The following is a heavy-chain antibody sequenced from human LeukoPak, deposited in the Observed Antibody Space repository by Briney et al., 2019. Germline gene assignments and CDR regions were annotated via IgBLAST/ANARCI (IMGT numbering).Heavy chain of an antibody. CDR1: GYTFTSYA. V-gene: IGHV7-4-1*02. Sequence: ASVKVSCKASGYTFTSYAMNWVRQAPGQGLKWMGWINTNTGNPTYAQGFTGRFVFSLDTSVSTAYLQISSLKAEDTAVYYCARYYYDSSGYYYAFDIWGQGTMVTVSS. CDR3: ARYYYDSSGYYYAFDI. J-gene: IGHJ3*02. D-gene: IGHD3-22*01. CDR2: INTNTGNP.